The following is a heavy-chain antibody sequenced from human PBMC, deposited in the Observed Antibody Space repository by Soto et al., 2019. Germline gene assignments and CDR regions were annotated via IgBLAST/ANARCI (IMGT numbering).Heavy chain of an antibody. J-gene: IGHJ4*02. CDR3: AHRVLRTVFGLVTTTAIYFDF. V-gene: IGHV2-5*02. CDR2: IYCDDDK. D-gene: IGHD3-3*01. CDR1: GFSLTTSGVG. Sequence: QINLNESGPPVVRPTETLTLTCRFSGFSLTTSGVGVGWISQSPGKAPEWLALIYCDDDKRYSASLKSRLTNTKDTSKNQVDLTVSDLDPTDTASYYCAHRVLRTVFGLVTTTAIYFDFWGQGTPVAVSS.